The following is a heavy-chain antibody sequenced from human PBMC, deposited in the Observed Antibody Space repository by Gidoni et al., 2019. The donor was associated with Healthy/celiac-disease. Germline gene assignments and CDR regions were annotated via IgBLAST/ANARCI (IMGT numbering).Heavy chain of an antibody. Sequence: QLQLQESGPGLVKPSETLSLTCTVSGGSISSSSYYWGWIRQPPGKGLEWIGSIYYSGSTYYNPSLKSRVTISVDTSKNQFSLKLSSVTAADTAVYYCARLSVLPLSSTSCCPFDYWGQGTLVTVSS. V-gene: IGHV4-39*01. CDR1: GGSISSSSYY. CDR2: IYYSGST. D-gene: IGHD2-2*01. CDR3: ARLSVLPLSSTSCCPFDY. J-gene: IGHJ4*02.